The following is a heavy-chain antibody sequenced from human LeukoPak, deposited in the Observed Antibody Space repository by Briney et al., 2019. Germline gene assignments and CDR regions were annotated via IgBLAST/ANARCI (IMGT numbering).Heavy chain of an antibody. V-gene: IGHV6-1*01. Sequence: SQTLSLTCVVSGDSLSRMNGGWTWIRQSRSRGLGLLGRTYYRPKVYTDYAGSIDGRMTNGQDTTQNQSSLHLNSVTPDDTAVYYCARAFGTTGWHTFDYWGQGTLVTVSS. CDR1: GDSLSRMNGG. J-gene: IGHJ4*02. CDR3: ARAFGTTGWHTFDY. D-gene: IGHD1-1*01. CDR2: TYYRPKVYT.